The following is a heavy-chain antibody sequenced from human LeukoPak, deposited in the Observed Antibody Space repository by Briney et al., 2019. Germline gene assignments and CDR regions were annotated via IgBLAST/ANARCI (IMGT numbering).Heavy chain of an antibody. V-gene: IGHV3-48*03. CDR1: GFTFSNYE. CDR3: ASGTWGYKGYYFDY. Sequence: GGSLRLSCAASGFTFSNYEVNWVRQAPGKGLEWLSYVSSSGGTIYFADSVRGRFTISRDNAKNSLYLQMNSLRAEDTAVYYCASGTWGYKGYYFDYWGEGTLVTVSS. CDR2: VSSSGGTI. J-gene: IGHJ4*02. D-gene: IGHD5-24*01.